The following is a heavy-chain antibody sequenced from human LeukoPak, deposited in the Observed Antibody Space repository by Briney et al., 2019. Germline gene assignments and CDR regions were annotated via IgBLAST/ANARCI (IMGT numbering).Heavy chain of an antibody. Sequence: PSETLSLTCTVSGGSISTYYWSWLRQPPGKGLEWIGYVSYSGSTNYNPSLKTLKSRVTMSVDTSKNQFPLKVSSVTAADTAVYYCARLQGRGDNYLDFWGEGALVTVSS. D-gene: IGHD7-27*01. V-gene: IGHV4-59*08. CDR2: VSYSGST. CDR3: ARLQGRGDNYLDF. J-gene: IGHJ4*02. CDR1: GGSISTYY.